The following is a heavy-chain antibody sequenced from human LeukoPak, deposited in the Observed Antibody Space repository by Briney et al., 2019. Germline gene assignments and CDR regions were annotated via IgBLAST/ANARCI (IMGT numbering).Heavy chain of an antibody. Sequence: GGSLRLSCAASGFTFSSYAMSWVRQAPGKGLEWVSAISGSGGSTYYADSVKGRFTISRDNAKNKLYMKMNSLRAEDTAVYYCAKYPSGAYDFWSGYYHAEYFQHWGQGTLVTVSS. CDR1: GFTFSSYA. CDR3: AKYPSGAYDFWSGYYHAEYFQH. CDR2: ISGSGGST. D-gene: IGHD3-3*01. V-gene: IGHV3-23*01. J-gene: IGHJ1*01.